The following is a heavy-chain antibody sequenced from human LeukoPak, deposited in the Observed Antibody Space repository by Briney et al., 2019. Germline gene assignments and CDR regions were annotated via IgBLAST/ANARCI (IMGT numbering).Heavy chain of an antibody. Sequence: PSETLSLTCAVSGGSISSGGYSWSWIRQPPGKGLEWIGYIYHSGSTYYNPSLKSRVTISVDRSKNQFSLKLSSATAADTAVYYCARGGGYCSSTSCHFDYWGQGTLVTVSS. J-gene: IGHJ4*02. CDR2: IYHSGST. D-gene: IGHD2-2*01. V-gene: IGHV4-30-2*01. CDR3: ARGGGYCSSTSCHFDY. CDR1: GGSISSGGYS.